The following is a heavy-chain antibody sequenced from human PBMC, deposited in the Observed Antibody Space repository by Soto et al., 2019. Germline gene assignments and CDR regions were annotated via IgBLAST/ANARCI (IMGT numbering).Heavy chain of an antibody. CDR3: ARQIAAAMGPDGGFDI. V-gene: IGHV4-39*07. D-gene: IGHD6-25*01. Sequence: QLQLQESGPGLVKPSETLSLTCIVSSDSIRNANYFWAWVRQPPGKGLEWIGSIFYSGTAYYTPSLRSRAAISLDTSKNQFSLRMSSVTAADTATYFCARQIAAAMGPDGGFDIWGPGTMVTTSS. J-gene: IGHJ3*02. CDR2: IFYSGTA. CDR1: SDSIRNANYF.